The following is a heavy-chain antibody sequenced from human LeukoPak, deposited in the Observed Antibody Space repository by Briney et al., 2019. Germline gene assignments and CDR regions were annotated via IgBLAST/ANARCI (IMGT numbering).Heavy chain of an antibody. D-gene: IGHD3-3*01. CDR2: IKEDGSEI. CDR3: ARSPYDFWSAYLHYFDY. J-gene: IGHJ4*02. V-gene: IGHV3-7*01. CDR1: GFTFSSYW. Sequence: PGGSLRLSCVASGFTFSSYWMTWVRQAPGKGLEWVANIKEDGSEIYYVDSVKGRFTISRDNAKNSLYLQLNSVRAEDTAVYYCARSPYDFWSAYLHYFDYWGQGTLVAVSS.